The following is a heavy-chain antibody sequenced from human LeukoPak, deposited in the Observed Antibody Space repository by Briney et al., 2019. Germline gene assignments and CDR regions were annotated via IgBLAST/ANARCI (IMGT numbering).Heavy chain of an antibody. Sequence: GGSLRLSCAASGYTFSSYSMNWVRQAPGKGLEWVSSISSSSSYIYYADSVKGRFTISRDNAKNSLYLQTNSLRAEDTAVYYCATDLTIANFDYWGQGTLVTVSS. CDR2: ISSSSSYI. D-gene: IGHD3-10*01. V-gene: IGHV3-21*01. CDR3: ATDLTIANFDY. J-gene: IGHJ4*02. CDR1: GYTFSSYS.